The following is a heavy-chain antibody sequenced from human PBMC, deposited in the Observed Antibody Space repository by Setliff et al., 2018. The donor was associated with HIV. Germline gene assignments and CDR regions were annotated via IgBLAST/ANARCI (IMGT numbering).Heavy chain of an antibody. D-gene: IGHD5-18*01. J-gene: IGHJ4*02. V-gene: IGHV4-39*07. Sequence: PSETLSLTCTVSGGSISSSSYYWGWVRQPPGKVLEWIGSMYYSGSTYYTPSLKGRITISLDTSKNQFSLRMRSVTASDTAVYYCARVFVDTAVLRVLEYYFDSWGRGTLVTVSS. CDR2: MYYSGST. CDR3: ARVFVDTAVLRVLEYYFDS. CDR1: GGSISSSSYY.